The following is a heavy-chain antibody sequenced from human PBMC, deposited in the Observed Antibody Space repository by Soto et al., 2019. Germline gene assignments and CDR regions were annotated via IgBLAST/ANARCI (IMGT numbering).Heavy chain of an antibody. CDR3: ARGGKYCTNGVCSVYGMDV. J-gene: IGHJ6*02. CDR1: GYTFTSYG. CDR2: ISAYNGNT. D-gene: IGHD2-8*01. Sequence: QVQLVQSGAEVKKPGASVKVSCKASGYTFTSYGISWVRQAPGHGLEWMGWISAYNGNTNYAQKFQGRVTMTTDTSTSTAYMELRSLRSDDTAVYYCARGGKYCTNGVCSVYGMDVWGQGTTVTVSS. V-gene: IGHV1-18*01.